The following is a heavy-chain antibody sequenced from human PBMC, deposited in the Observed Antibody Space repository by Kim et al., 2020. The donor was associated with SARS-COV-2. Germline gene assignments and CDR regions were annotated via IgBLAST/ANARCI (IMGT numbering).Heavy chain of an antibody. Sequence: SLKSRVTISVDTSKNQFSLKLSSVTAADTAVYYCARDTVVRGHYYYGMDVWGQGTTVTVSS. D-gene: IGHD3-10*01. V-gene: IGHV4-39*07. CDR3: ARDTVVRGHYYYGMDV. J-gene: IGHJ6*02.